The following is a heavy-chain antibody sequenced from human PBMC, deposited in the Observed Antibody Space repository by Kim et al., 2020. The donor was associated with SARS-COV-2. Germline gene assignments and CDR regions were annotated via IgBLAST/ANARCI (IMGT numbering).Heavy chain of an antibody. Sequence: ASVKVSCKASGYSFSTYAMHWVRQAPGQRLEWMGWINAGNGITKYSQKLQGRVTITTDTSTSTAYMELSSLRSEDTAVYYCAHSKEPPLGDPHYGMDDWG. V-gene: IGHV1-3*01. D-gene: IGHD1-1*01. J-gene: IGHJ6*02. CDR1: GYSFSTYA. CDR3: AHSKEPPLGDPHYGMDD. CDR2: INAGNGIT.